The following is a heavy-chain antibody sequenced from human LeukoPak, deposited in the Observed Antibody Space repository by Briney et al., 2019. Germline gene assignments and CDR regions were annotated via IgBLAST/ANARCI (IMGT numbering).Heavy chain of an antibody. V-gene: IGHV3-23*01. CDR3: ATGSTAVAGTKY. CDR1: VFTFITYG. Sequence: SGGSLRLSCAASVFTFITYGMTWVGQAPGKGLDWVSTISRSGDITYYADSVKGRFTISRDNSKNTLYLQMNSLRAEDTAIYYCATGSTAVAGTKYWGQGILVTVSS. D-gene: IGHD6-19*01. CDR2: ISRSGDIT. J-gene: IGHJ4*02.